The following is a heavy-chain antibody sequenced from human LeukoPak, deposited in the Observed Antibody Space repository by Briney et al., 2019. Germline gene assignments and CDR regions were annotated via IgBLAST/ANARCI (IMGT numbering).Heavy chain of an antibody. CDR2: ISGSGGST. Sequence: GGSLRLSCAASGFTFDSYAMSWVRQAPGKGLEWVSAISGSGGSTYYADSVKGRFTISRDNSKNTLYLQMNSLRAEDTAVYYCAKDQELVWAYMDVWGKGTTVTVSS. J-gene: IGHJ6*03. V-gene: IGHV3-23*01. CDR1: GFTFDSYA. CDR3: AKDQELVWAYMDV. D-gene: IGHD3-16*01.